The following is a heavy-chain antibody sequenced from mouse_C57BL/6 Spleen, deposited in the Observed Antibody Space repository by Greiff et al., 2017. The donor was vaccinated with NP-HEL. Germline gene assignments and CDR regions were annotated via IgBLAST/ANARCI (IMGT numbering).Heavy chain of an antibody. D-gene: IGHD1-1*01. CDR2: ISSGSSTI. J-gene: IGHJ2*01. CDR1: GFTFSDYG. CDR3: ARRPTTVVVPFDY. V-gene: IGHV5-17*01. Sequence: EVQRVESGGGLVKPGGSLKLSCAASGFTFSDYGMHWVRQAPEKGLEWVAYISSGSSTIYYADTVKGRFTISRDNAKNTLFLHMTSLRSEDTAMYYCARRPTTVVVPFDYWGQGTTLTVSS.